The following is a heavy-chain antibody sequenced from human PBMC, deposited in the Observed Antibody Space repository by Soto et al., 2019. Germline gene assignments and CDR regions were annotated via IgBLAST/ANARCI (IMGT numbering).Heavy chain of an antibody. V-gene: IGHV4-30-4*01. CDR1: GDSISNLDYF. D-gene: IGHD7-27*01. Sequence: SETLSLTCSVSGDSISNLDYFWAWIRQPPGQALEYIGYIYKSATTYYNPSFESRVAISVDTLKSQFSLNVTSVTAADTAVYFCARGRYCLTGRCFPNWFDSWGQGALVTV. CDR2: IYKSATT. CDR3: ARGRYCLTGRCFPNWFDS. J-gene: IGHJ5*01.